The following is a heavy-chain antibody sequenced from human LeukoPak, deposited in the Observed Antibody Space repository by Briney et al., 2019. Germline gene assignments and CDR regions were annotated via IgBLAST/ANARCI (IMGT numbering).Heavy chain of an antibody. CDR3: AREGATKGGYCSSTSCPGDY. D-gene: IGHD2-2*01. CDR2: ISAYNGNT. V-gene: IGHV1-18*01. Sequence: GSSVKVSCKASGYTFTSYGISWVRQAPGQGLEWMGWISAYNGNTNYAQKLQGRVTMTTDTSTSTAYMELRSLRSDDTAVYYCAREGATKGGYCSSTSCPGDYWGQGTLVTVSS. CDR1: GYTFTSYG. J-gene: IGHJ4*02.